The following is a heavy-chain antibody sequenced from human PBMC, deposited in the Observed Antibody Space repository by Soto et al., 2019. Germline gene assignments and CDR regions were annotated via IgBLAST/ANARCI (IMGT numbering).Heavy chain of an antibody. J-gene: IGHJ4*02. CDR1: GDFISSSHW. Sequence: QVQVQESGPGLVKASDTLSLTCRVSGDFISSSHWWGWIRQPPREGTGVDCHINYSGSFYHDPSLKSRVTMSLDTSKYQFSLRLSSVTAVDTAVYYCARVATTTLGGPIDYWGRGTLVTVSS. CDR2: INYSGSF. V-gene: IGHV4-28*05. D-gene: IGHD4-4*01. CDR3: ARVATTTLGGPIDY.